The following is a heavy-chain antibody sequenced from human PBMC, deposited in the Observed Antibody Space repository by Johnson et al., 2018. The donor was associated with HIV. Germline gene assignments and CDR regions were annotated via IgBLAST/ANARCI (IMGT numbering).Heavy chain of an antibody. CDR1: GFSFSNAW. Sequence: LVESGGGLVKPGGSLRVSCAASGFSFSNAWMSWVRQAPGKGLEWVGRIKSKPDGGTTDYAAPVKGRFTISRDDSENKLYLQMKSLKTEDTAVYYCTTDANWNYGQGAFDVWGQGTTVTVSS. J-gene: IGHJ3*01. CDR3: TTDANWNYGQGAFDV. D-gene: IGHD1-7*01. CDR2: IKSKPDGGTT. V-gene: IGHV3-15*01.